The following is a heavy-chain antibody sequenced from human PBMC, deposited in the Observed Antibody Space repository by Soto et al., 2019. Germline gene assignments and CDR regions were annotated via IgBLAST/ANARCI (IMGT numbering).Heavy chain of an antibody. CDR3: ARHPQSDRWLHLDYFDS. D-gene: IGHD5-12*01. CDR2: VYYSGAT. V-gene: IGHV4-39*01. CDR1: GGSITNTNYY. J-gene: IGHJ4*02. Sequence: SETLSLSCTVSGGSITNTNYYWGWIRQPPGKGLEWIGSVYYSGATYNSPSLKSRVTISVDTSKNQFSLKLSSVTAADTALYYCARHPQSDRWLHLDYFDSWGQGTLVTVSS.